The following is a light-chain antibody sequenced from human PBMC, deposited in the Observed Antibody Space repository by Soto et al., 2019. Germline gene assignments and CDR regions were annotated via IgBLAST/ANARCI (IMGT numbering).Light chain of an antibody. CDR2: RNS. CDR3: QSYDSSLSGSVI. V-gene: IGLV1-40*01. CDR1: SSNIGAGYD. J-gene: IGLJ2*01. Sequence: QSVLTQPPSMSGAPGQRVTISCTGGSSNIGAGYDVHWYQQLPGTAPKLLLYRNSNRPSGVPDRFSGSKSATSASLAITGLQAEDEGDYYCQSYDSSLSGSVIFGGGTKVTVL.